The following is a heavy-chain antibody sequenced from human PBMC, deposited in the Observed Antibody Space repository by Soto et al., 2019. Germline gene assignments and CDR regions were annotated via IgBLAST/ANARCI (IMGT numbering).Heavy chain of an antibody. Sequence: QVQLVQSGAEVKKPGSSVKVSCKASGGTFSSYAISWVRQAPGQGLEWMGGIIPIFGTANYAQKCQGRVTITADESTSTAYMELSSLRSEDTAVYYCARVSSSCGSDCYSYAFDIWGQGTMVTVSS. J-gene: IGHJ3*02. CDR2: IIPIFGTA. CDR1: GGTFSSYA. CDR3: ARVSSSCGSDCYSYAFDI. V-gene: IGHV1-69*01. D-gene: IGHD2-21*02.